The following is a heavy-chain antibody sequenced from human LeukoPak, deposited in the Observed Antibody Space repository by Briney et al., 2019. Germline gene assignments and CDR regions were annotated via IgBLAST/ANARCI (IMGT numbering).Heavy chain of an antibody. CDR1: GFTFSNHV. CDR2: ISTSGDYT. V-gene: IGHV3-23*01. Sequence: GGSLRLSCAASGFTFSNHVMTWVRQAPGKGPEWVSAISTSGDYTSNADSVKGRFTISRDNAKNSLYLQMNSLRAEDTAVYYCARRGYCSSTSCLDYYYYGMDVWGQGTTVTVSS. J-gene: IGHJ6*02. D-gene: IGHD2-2*01. CDR3: ARRGYCSSTSCLDYYYYGMDV.